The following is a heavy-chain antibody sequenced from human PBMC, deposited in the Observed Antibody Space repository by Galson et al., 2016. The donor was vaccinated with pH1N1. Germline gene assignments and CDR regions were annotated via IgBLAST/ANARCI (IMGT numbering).Heavy chain of an antibody. Sequence: SLRLSCAASGFTFSHYAMHWVRQAPGKGLEWVAVISYVESNKDYADSVKGRFTVSRDNSKNTLYLQMNSLRAEDTALYYCARDHVYVDYFERFFDPWGQGTLVTVSS. V-gene: IGHV3-30-3*01. CDR1: GFTFSHYA. CDR2: ISYVESNK. CDR3: ARDHVYVDYFERFFDP. D-gene: IGHD4-17*01. J-gene: IGHJ5*02.